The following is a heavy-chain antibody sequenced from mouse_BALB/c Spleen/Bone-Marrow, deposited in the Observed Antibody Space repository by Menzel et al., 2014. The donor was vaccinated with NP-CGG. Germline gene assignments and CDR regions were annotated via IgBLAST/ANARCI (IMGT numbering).Heavy chain of an antibody. D-gene: IGHD2-3*01. Sequence: EVKVVESGGGLVKPGGSLKLSCAASGFTFSSYAMSWVRQTPEKRLEWVASITSGGSTYYLDSVKGRFTISRDNARNILYLQMSSLRSEDMAMYYCARGLYDGYENWCFDVWGAGTTVTVSS. J-gene: IGHJ1*01. V-gene: IGHV5-6-5*01. CDR1: GFTFSSYA. CDR2: ITSGGST. CDR3: ARGLYDGYENWCFDV.